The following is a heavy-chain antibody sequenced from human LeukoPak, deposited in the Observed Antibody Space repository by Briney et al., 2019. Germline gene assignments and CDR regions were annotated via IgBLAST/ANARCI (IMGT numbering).Heavy chain of an antibody. V-gene: IGHV3-23*01. Sequence: PGGSLRLSCAASGFTFSSYVMSWVRQAPGKGLEWVAALTSSSDTTYYADSVKGRFTISRDNSKNTLYLQMNSLRAEDTAVYYCARALYSSSWSDYWGQGTLVTVSS. CDR1: GFTFSSYV. D-gene: IGHD6-13*01. CDR2: LTSSSDTT. CDR3: ARALYSSSWSDY. J-gene: IGHJ4*02.